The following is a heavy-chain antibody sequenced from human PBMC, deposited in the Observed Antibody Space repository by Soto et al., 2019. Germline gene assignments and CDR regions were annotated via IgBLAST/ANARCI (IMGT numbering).Heavy chain of an antibody. V-gene: IGHV3-30-3*01. CDR3: ARDYYRFNSGYVFIMLV. Sequence: QVQLVESGGGVVQPGRSLRLSCAASGFTFSSYAMHWVRQAPGKGLEWVAVISYDGSNKYYADSVKGLLTISTDNSKNPLSLQITSLRAESPAVYYCARDYYRFNSGYVFIMLVCGQGTTVTVSS. CDR2: ISYDGSNK. CDR1: GFTFSSYA. D-gene: IGHD5-12*01. J-gene: IGHJ6*02.